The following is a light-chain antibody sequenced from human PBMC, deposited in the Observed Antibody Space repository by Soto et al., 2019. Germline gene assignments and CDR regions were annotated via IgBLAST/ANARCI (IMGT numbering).Light chain of an antibody. J-gene: IGKJ4*01. CDR1: QSVLFSSNNKNY. Sequence: DIVMTQSPDSLAVFLGERATINCKSSQSVLFSSNNKNYLAWYQQKPGQPPKLLIYWASTREVGVPDRFSGSGSGXXXXXTXXXXXXXDVAVYYCQQYSSTLLTFGGXTKVEIK. CDR2: WAS. V-gene: IGKV4-1*01. CDR3: QQYSSTLLT.